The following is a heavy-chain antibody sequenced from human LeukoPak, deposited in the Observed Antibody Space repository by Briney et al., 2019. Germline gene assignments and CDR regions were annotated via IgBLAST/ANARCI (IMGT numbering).Heavy chain of an antibody. J-gene: IGHJ6*02. V-gene: IGHV3-11*01. D-gene: IGHD3-3*01. Sequence: GGSLRLSCAASGFTFSDYYMSWIRQAPGKGLEWVSYISSSGSTIYYVDSVKGRFAISRDNAKNSLYLQMNSLRAEDTAVYYCARASVTIFGYYGMDVWGQGTTVTVSS. CDR3: ARASVTIFGYYGMDV. CDR2: ISSSGSTI. CDR1: GFTFSDYY.